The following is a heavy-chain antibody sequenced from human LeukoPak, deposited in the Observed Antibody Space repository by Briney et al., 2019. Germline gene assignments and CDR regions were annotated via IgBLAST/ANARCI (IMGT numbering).Heavy chain of an antibody. CDR2: IKQDGSEK. D-gene: IGHD3-16*01. CDR3: ATDTGGSFDY. CDR1: GGSFSDYY. Sequence: ETLSLTCAVYGGSFSDYYWSWVRQAPGKGLEWVANIKQDGSEKYYVDSVKGRFTISRDNAKNSLYLQMNSLRAEDTAVYYCATDTGGSFDYWGQGTLVTVSS. V-gene: IGHV3-7*04. J-gene: IGHJ4*02.